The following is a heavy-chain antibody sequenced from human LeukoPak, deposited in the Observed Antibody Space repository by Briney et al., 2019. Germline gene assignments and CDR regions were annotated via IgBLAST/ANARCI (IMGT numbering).Heavy chain of an antibody. D-gene: IGHD6-19*01. CDR1: GGTFSSYA. V-gene: IGHV1-69*05. CDR3: AREGSSGSYGWYFDY. Sequence: SVKVSCKASGGTFSSYAISWVRQAPGQGLEWMGGTIPIFGTANYAQKFQGRVTITTDESTSTAYMELSSLRSEDTAVYYCAREGSSGSYGWYFDYWGQGTLVTVSS. J-gene: IGHJ4*02. CDR2: TIPIFGTA.